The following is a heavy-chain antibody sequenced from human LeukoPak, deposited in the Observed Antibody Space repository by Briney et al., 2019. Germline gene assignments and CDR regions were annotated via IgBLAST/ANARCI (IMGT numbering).Heavy chain of an antibody. CDR2: ISYDGSNK. Sequence: GGSLRLSCAASGFTFSNYAMHWVRQAPGKGLEWVAVISYDGSNKYYADSVKGRFTISRDNSKNTLYLQMNSLRAEDTAVYYCARDWSPAAPYFDYWGQGTLVTVSS. CDR3: ARDWSPAAPYFDY. D-gene: IGHD2-2*01. J-gene: IGHJ4*02. V-gene: IGHV3-30-3*01. CDR1: GFTFSNYA.